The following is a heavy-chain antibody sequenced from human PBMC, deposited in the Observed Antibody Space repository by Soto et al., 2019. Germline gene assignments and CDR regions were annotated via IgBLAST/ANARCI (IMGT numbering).Heavy chain of an antibody. Sequence: PSETLSLTCAVYGGSFSDYYWTWIRQPPGKGLEWIGEIDHSGSTNYNPSLKSRVTISVDTSQNHFSLKLKSVTAADTAVYYCARRSLSNFRWFDPWGQGTLVTVSS. V-gene: IGHV4-34*01. CDR3: ARRSLSNFRWFDP. CDR1: GGSFSDYY. J-gene: IGHJ5*02. CDR2: IDHSGST.